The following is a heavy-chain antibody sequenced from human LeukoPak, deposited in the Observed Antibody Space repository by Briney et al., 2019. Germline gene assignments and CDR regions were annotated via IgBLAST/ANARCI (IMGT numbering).Heavy chain of an antibody. Sequence: SETLSLTCTVSGGSISSYYWSWIRQPAGMGLEWIGRIYTSGSTNYNPSLKSRVTMSVDTSKNQFSLKLSSVTAADTAVYYCARDCSSTSCYWWGFDYWGQGTLVTVSS. CDR3: ARDCSSTSCYWWGFDY. V-gene: IGHV4-4*07. J-gene: IGHJ4*02. D-gene: IGHD2-2*01. CDR2: IYTSGST. CDR1: GGSISSYY.